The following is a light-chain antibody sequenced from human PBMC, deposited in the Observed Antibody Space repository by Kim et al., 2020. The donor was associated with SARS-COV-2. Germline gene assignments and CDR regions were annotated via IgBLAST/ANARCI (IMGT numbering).Light chain of an antibody. CDR1: SLRSYY. V-gene: IGLV3-19*01. CDR2: GYN. J-gene: IGLJ2*01. CDR3: GSRDSSGNHVAV. Sequence: SSELTQDPAVSVALGQTVRITCQGDSLRSYYASWYQHKPGQAPILVIYGYNNRPSGIPDRFSGSTSANTASLTITGAQAEDEADYYCGSRDSSGNHVAVF.